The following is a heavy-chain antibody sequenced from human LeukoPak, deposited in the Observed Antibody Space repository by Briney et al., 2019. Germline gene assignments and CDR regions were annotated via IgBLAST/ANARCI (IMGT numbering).Heavy chain of an antibody. CDR2: IKQDGSEK. CDR1: GFTFSSYW. Sequence: GGSLRLSCAASGFTFSSYWMSWVRQAPGKELEWVANIKQDGSEKCYVDSVKGRFTISRDNAKNSLYLQMNSLRAEDTAVYYCARAGLSYYDFWSGYLDYWGQGTLVTVSS. J-gene: IGHJ4*02. V-gene: IGHV3-7*01. CDR3: ARAGLSYYDFWSGYLDY. D-gene: IGHD3-3*01.